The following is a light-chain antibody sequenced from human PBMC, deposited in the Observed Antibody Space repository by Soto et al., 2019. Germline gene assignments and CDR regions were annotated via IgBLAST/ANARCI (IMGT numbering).Light chain of an antibody. CDR1: QSVSSSY. V-gene: IGKV3-20*01. J-gene: IGKJ1*01. CDR3: QQYGNSPPT. CDR2: GAS. Sequence: EIVLTQSPGTLSLSPGERATLSCRASQSVSSSYLAWYQQKPGQAPRLLMYGASSRATGIPDRFSGSGSGKDFTLTISRLEPEDFAVYYCQQYGNSPPTFGQGTKVEIK.